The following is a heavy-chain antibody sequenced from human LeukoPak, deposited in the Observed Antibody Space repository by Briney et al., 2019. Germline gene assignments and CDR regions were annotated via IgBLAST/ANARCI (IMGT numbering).Heavy chain of an antibody. D-gene: IGHD5-24*01. J-gene: IGHJ4*02. CDR3: AKDADGYNTLDY. CDR1: GFTFSNAW. Sequence: GGSLRLSCAASGFTFSNAWMSWVRQAPGKGLEWVSAISGSGGSTYYADSVKGRFTISRDNSKNTLYLQMNSLRAEDTAVYYCAKDADGYNTLDYWGQGTLVTVSS. CDR2: ISGSGGST. V-gene: IGHV3-23*01.